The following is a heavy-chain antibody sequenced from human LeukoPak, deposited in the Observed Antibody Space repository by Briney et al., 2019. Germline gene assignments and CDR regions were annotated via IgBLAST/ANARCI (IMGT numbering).Heavy chain of an antibody. CDR3: ARDKSYGDSEDY. CDR1: GFTFNIYW. CDR2: INQDGSEK. Sequence: GGSLRLSCAASGFTFNIYWMSWVRQAPGKGLEWVANINQDGSEKYYVDSVKGRFTISRDNAKNSMYLQMNSLRAEDTAVYYCARDKSYGDSEDYWGQGTLVTVSS. V-gene: IGHV3-7*05. J-gene: IGHJ4*02. D-gene: IGHD4-17*01.